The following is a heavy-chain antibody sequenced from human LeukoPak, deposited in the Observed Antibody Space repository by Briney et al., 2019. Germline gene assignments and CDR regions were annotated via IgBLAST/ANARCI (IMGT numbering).Heavy chain of an antibody. V-gene: IGHV1-69*01. CDR3: ARDRSRYCSSTSCARVAFDI. D-gene: IGHD2-2*01. CDR1: GATFTSYA. CDR2: IIPIFGTA. J-gene: IGHJ3*02. Sequence: SSVKVSCKASGATFTSYAISWLRQAPGQGLEWMGGIIPIFGTANYAQKVQGRVTITADESTSTAYMELSSLRSEDTAVYYCARDRSRYCSSTSCARVAFDIWGQGTMVTVSS.